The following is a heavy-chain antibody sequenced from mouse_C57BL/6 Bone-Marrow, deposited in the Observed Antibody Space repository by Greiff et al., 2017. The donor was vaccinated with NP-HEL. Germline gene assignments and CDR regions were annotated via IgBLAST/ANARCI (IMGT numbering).Heavy chain of an antibody. CDR2: IDPENGDT. D-gene: IGHD2-2*01. J-gene: IGHJ2*01. CDR1: GFNIKDDY. V-gene: IGHV14-4*01. Sequence: VQLQQSGAELVRPGASVKLSCTASGFNIKDDYMHWVKQRPEQGLEWIGWIDPENGDTEYASKFQGKATITADTSSNTAYLQLSSLTSEDTAVYYCTTWGYDGDYWGQGTTLTVSS. CDR3: TTWGYDGDY.